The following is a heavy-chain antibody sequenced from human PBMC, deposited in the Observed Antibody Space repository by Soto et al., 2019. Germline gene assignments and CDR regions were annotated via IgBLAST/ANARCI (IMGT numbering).Heavy chain of an antibody. J-gene: IGHJ3*02. Sequence: GASVKVSCKASGYTFTSYGISWVRQAPGQGLEWMGWISAYNGNTNYAQKLQGRVTMTTDTSTSTAYMELRSLRSDDTAVYYCARDYRVAAGPYAIDAFDIWGQGTMVTVSS. CDR3: ARDYRVAAGPYAIDAFDI. CDR2: ISAYNGNT. V-gene: IGHV1-18*01. CDR1: GYTFTSYG. D-gene: IGHD6-6*01.